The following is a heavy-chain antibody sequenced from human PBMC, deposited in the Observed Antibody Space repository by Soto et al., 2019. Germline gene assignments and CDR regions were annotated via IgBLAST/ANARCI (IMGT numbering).Heavy chain of an antibody. D-gene: IGHD3-10*01. J-gene: IGHJ4*02. V-gene: IGHV4-39*01. CDR2: IYYSGST. CDR1: GGSISSSSYY. CDR3: ASGIGSMELFHPFDY. Sequence: QLQLQESGPGLVKPSETLSLTCTVSGGSISSSSYYWGWIHQPPGKGLEWIGSIYYSGSTYYNPSLKSRVTISVDTSKNQFSLKLSSVTAADTAVYYCASGIGSMELFHPFDYWGQGTLVTVSS.